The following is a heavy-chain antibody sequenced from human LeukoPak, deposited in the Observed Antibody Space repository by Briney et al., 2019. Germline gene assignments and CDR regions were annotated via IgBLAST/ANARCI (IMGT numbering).Heavy chain of an antibody. CDR3: ARVARYSSSSPPLDY. V-gene: IGHV3-48*01. CDR1: GFTFSSYS. J-gene: IGHJ4*02. Sequence: PGGSLRLSCAASGFTFSSYSMNWVRQAPGKGLEWVSYISSSSSTIYYADSGKGRFTISRDNAKNSLYLQMNSLRAEDTAVYYCARVARYSSSSPPLDYWGQGTLVTVSS. D-gene: IGHD6-6*01. CDR2: ISSSSSTI.